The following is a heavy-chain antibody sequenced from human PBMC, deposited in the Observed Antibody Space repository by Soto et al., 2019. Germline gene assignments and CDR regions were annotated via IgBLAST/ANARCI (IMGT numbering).Heavy chain of an antibody. D-gene: IGHD3-3*01. CDR1: GFTVSSNY. CDR3: ARDVTRNYDFWSGYYTEGGFDY. J-gene: IGHJ4*02. Sequence: EVQLVESGGGLVQPGGSLRLSCAASGFTVSSNYMSWVRQAPGKGLEWVSVIYSGGSTYYADSVKGRFTISRDNSKNTLYLQMNSLRAEDTAVYYCARDVTRNYDFWSGYYTEGGFDYWGQGTLVTVSS. CDR2: IYSGGST. V-gene: IGHV3-66*01.